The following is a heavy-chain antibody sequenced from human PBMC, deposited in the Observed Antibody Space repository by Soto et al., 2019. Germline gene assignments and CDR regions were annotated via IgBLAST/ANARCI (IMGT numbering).Heavy chain of an antibody. CDR3: ARGREGVYGDYFRSYFDY. CDR2: IWQDGSKT. Sequence: GGSLRLSCAASGFLFSSSAMHWVRQAPGKGLECVAIIWQDGSKTQYGDSVKGRFIISRDNSNNTLYLQMSGLRAADTAIYYCARGREGVYGDYFRSYFDYWGQGSLVTVSP. CDR1: GFLFSSSA. J-gene: IGHJ4*02. D-gene: IGHD4-17*01. V-gene: IGHV3-33*01.